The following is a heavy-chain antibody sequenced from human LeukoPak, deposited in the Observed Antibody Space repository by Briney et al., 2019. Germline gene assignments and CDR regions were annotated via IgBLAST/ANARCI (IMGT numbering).Heavy chain of an antibody. CDR2: IRYDAITQ. V-gene: IGHV3-30*02. CDR3: AKDKLWGEDYFDY. Sequence: GGSLRLSWAAAGFIFSKSGMHWARQAPRKGRKWVAFIRYDAITQYYSDSVKGRFTISRDNSKNTLYLQMNSLRAEDTAIYYCAKDKLWGEDYFDYWGQGTLVTVSS. J-gene: IGHJ4*02. CDR1: GFIFSKSG. D-gene: IGHD3-16*01.